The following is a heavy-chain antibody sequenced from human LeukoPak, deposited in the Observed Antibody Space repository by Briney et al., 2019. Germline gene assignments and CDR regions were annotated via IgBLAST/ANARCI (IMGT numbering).Heavy chain of an antibody. J-gene: IGHJ4*02. CDR3: AGSSSSGRYEDDY. Sequence: SETLPLTCTVSGGSISSSSYYWGWIRQPPGKGLEWIGSIYYSGSTYYNPSLKSRVTISVDTSKNQFSLKLSSVTAADTAVYYCAGSSSSGRYEDDYWGQGTLVTVSS. CDR1: GGSISSSSYY. CDR2: IYYSGST. V-gene: IGHV4-39*01. D-gene: IGHD6-19*01.